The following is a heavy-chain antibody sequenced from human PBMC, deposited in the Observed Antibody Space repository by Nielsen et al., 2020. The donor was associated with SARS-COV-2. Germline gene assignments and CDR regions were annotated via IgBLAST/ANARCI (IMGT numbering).Heavy chain of an antibody. CDR1: GFTFRSYV. Sequence: GESLKISCSVSGFTFRSYVMNWVRQAPGKGLEDVSSISSDGARMYYSDSVKGRFTISRDNSKNTLYLQMNSLRAEDTAVYYCASGYRPWGQGTLVTVSS. D-gene: IGHD5-18*01. J-gene: IGHJ4*02. V-gene: IGHV3-64*04. CDR2: ISSDGARM. CDR3: ASGYRP.